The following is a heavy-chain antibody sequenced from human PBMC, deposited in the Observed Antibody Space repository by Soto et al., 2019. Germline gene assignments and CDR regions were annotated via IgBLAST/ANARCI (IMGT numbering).Heavy chain of an antibody. V-gene: IGHV3-21*01. CDR2: ISSSSSYI. J-gene: IGHJ4*02. D-gene: IGHD2-15*01. CDR3: ARGYCSGGSCYSEGGFY. CDR1: GFTFSSYS. Sequence: GGSLRLSCAASGFTFSSYSMNWVRQAPGKGLEWVSSISSSSSYIYYADSVKGRFTISRDNAKNSLYLQMNSLRAEDTAVYYCARGYCSGGSCYSEGGFYWGQGTLVTVSS.